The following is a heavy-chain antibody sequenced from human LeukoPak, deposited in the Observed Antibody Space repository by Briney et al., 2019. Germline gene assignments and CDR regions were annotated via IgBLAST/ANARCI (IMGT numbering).Heavy chain of an antibody. CDR2: IWYDGSNK. D-gene: IGHD4-17*01. J-gene: IGHJ4*02. V-gene: IGHV3-33*01. Sequence: HTGRSLRLSCAASGFTFSSYGMHWVRQAPGKGLEWVAVIWYDGSNKYYRDSVKGRFTISRDNSKNTLYLQMNSLRAEDTAVYYCARDGRDYGDYFWYFDYWGQGTLVTVSS. CDR1: GFTFSSYG. CDR3: ARDGRDYGDYFWYFDY.